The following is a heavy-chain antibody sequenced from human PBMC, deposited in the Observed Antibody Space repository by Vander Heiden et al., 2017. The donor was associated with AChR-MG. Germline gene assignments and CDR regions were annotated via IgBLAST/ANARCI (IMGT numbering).Heavy chain of an antibody. V-gene: IGHV1-46*03. J-gene: IGHJ5*02. Sequence: QVQLVQSGAEVKKPGASMKVSCKASGYTFTSYYIPWVRQAPGQGLGWMGIINPNGGRTTYAQKFQGRVTMTRDTSTSTVYMELSSLTSEDTAVYYCARDFLVSRGWYGGGFDPWGQGTLVTVSS. CDR1: GYTFTSYY. D-gene: IGHD6-19*01. CDR3: ARDFLVSRGWYGGGFDP. CDR2: INPNGGRT.